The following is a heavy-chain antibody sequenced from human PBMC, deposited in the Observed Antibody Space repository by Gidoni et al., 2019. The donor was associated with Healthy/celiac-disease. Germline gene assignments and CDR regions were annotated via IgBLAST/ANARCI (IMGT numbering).Heavy chain of an antibody. CDR2: ISSSSSYI. V-gene: IGHV3-21*01. CDR3: ARVVKGY. Sequence: EVQLVASGGGLLKPGGSLRLSCAASGFTFSSYSMNWVRQAPGKGLEWVSSISSSSSYIYYADSVKGRFTISRDNAKNSLYLQMDSLRAENTAVYYCARVVKGYWGQGTLVTVSS. CDR1: GFTFSSYS. D-gene: IGHD3-22*01. J-gene: IGHJ4*02.